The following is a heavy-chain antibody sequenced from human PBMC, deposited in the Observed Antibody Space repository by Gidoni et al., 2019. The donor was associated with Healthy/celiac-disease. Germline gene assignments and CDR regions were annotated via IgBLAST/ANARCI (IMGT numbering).Heavy chain of an antibody. CDR1: GGSISSGAYS. J-gene: IGHJ5*02. Sequence: QVQLQESGPGLVKPSQTLSLTCTVPGGSISSGAYSWSWIRQPPGKGLEWIGYIYYSGSTYYNPSLKSRVTISVDTSKNQFSLKLSSVTAADTAVYYCARDPGPWNYDFWSGSLRGDWFDPWGQGTLVTVSS. CDR2: IYYSGST. V-gene: IGHV4-30-4*01. D-gene: IGHD3-3*01. CDR3: ARDPGPWNYDFWSGSLRGDWFDP.